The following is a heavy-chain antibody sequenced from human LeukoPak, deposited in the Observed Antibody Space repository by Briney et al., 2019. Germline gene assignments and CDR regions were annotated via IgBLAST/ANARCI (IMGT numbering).Heavy chain of an antibody. J-gene: IGHJ4*02. Sequence: GGSLRPSCAASGFTFSGYAMTWVRQAPGKGLEWVTTISGPGSTTYYADSVKGRFTISRDNSKNTLYLQMNSLRAEDTAVYYCAKDLNYDILTAGEGDYWGQGTLVTVSS. V-gene: IGHV3-23*01. D-gene: IGHD3-9*01. CDR2: ISGPGSTT. CDR3: AKDLNYDILTAGEGDY. CDR1: GFTFSGYA.